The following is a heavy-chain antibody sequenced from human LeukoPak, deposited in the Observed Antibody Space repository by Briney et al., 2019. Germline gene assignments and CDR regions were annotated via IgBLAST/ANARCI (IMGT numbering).Heavy chain of an antibody. Sequence: GGSLRLSCAASGFTFSTYWMSWVRQAPGKGLGWVAILNEDGSVKYYVDSVKGRFTISRDNAKNSLHLQMHSLRAEDTAVYYCGRDYDRTVDFWGQGTLVTVSS. CDR1: GFTFSTYW. CDR3: GRDYDRTVDF. D-gene: IGHD3-22*01. V-gene: IGHV3-7*04. CDR2: LNEDGSVK. J-gene: IGHJ4*02.